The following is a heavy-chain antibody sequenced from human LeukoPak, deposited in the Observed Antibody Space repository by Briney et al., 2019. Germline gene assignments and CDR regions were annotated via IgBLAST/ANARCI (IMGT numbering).Heavy chain of an antibody. V-gene: IGHV1-18*01. CDR3: ARDPDSSGWSYDAFDI. Sequence: ASVKVSCKASGYTFTSYGISWVRQAPGQGLEWMGCISAYNGNTNYAQKLQGRVTMTTDTSTSTAYMELRSLRSDDTAVYYCARDPDSSGWSYDAFDIWGQGTMVTVSS. D-gene: IGHD6-19*01. J-gene: IGHJ3*02. CDR2: ISAYNGNT. CDR1: GYTFTSYG.